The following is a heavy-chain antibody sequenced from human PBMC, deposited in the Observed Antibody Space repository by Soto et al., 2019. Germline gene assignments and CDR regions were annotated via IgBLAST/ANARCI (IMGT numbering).Heavy chain of an antibody. CDR2: IIPIFGTA. CDR1: GGTFSSYA. J-gene: IGHJ2*01. V-gene: IGHV1-69*01. D-gene: IGHD6-13*01. CDR3: ARFKQQLPGRDWYFDL. Sequence: QVQLVQSGAEVKKPGSSVKVSCKASGGTFSSYAISWVRQAPGQGLEWMGGIIPIFGTANYAQKFQGRVKFTADESTSTAYMELSSLRSEDTAVYYCARFKQQLPGRDWYFDLWCRGTLVTVSS.